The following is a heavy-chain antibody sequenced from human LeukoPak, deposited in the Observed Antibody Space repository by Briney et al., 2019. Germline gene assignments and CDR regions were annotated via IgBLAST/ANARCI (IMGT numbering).Heavy chain of an antibody. CDR2: IYYTGAT. D-gene: IGHD6-19*01. J-gene: IGHJ4*02. CDR3: ARYGGSGWVIDN. Sequence: TSETLSLTCTVSGGSISSYYWTWIRQPPGKGLEWIGYIYYTGATSYNPSLKSRVTISVDTSKKQFSLKLTSVTAADTAVYYCARYGGSGWVIDNWGQGTLDTVSS. CDR1: GGSISSYY. V-gene: IGHV4-59*08.